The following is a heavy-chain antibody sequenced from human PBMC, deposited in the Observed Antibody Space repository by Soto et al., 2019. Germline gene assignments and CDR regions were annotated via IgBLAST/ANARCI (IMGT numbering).Heavy chain of an antibody. CDR1: AGTVASSHR. J-gene: IGHJ5*02. V-gene: IGHV4-4*02. Sequence: SVTMSLTCGLSAGTVASSHRWSWVRQSPGGGLEWIGNVYHTGDTNFNPSLQSRVTISVDKSNNQFSLRLNSLTAADTAVYFCAREIVAAGGNNYFDPWGPGTLVTVS. D-gene: IGHD5-12*01. CDR3: AREIVAAGGNNYFDP. CDR2: VYHTGDT.